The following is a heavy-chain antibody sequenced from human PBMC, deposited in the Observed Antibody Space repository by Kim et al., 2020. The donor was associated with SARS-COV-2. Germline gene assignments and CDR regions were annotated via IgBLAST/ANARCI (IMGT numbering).Heavy chain of an antibody. J-gene: IGHJ4*02. CDR1: GFTFSSYS. V-gene: IGHV3-48*04. CDR3: ARDGNYGDYSFDY. Sequence: GGSLRLSCAASGFTFSSYSMNWVRQAPGKGLEWVSYISSSSSTIYYADSVKGRFTISRDNAKNPLYLQMNSLRAEDTAVYYCARDGNYGDYSFDYWGQGTLVTVSS. CDR2: ISSSSSTI. D-gene: IGHD4-17*01.